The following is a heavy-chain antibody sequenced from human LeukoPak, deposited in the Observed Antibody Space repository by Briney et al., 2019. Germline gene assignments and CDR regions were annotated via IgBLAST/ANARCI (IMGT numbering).Heavy chain of an antibody. CDR1: GGSISSYY. V-gene: IGHV4-59*01. D-gene: IGHD2-2*01. CDR2: IYYSGST. CDR3: ARTLTSYYFDY. Sequence: SETQSLTCTVSGGSISSYYWSWIRQPPGKGLEWIGYIYYSGSTNYNPSLKSRVTISVDTSKNQFSLKLSSVTAADTAVYYCARTLTSYYFDYWGQGTLVTVSS. J-gene: IGHJ4*02.